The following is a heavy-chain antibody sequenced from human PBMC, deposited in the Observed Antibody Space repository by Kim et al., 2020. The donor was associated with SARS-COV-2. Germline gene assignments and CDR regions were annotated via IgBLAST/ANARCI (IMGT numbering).Heavy chain of an antibody. CDR1: GGTFSSYA. Sequence: SVKVSCKASGGTFSSYAISWVRQAPGQGLEWMGGIIPIFGTANYAQKFQGRVTITADESTSTAYMELSSLRSEDTAVYYCASTGLNYGFFDYWGQGTLVTVSS. CDR2: IIPIFGTA. CDR3: ASTGLNYGFFDY. J-gene: IGHJ4*02. D-gene: IGHD4-17*01. V-gene: IGHV1-69*13.